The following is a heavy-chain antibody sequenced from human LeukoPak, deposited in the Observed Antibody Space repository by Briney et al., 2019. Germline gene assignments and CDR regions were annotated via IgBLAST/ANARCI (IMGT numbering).Heavy chain of an antibody. D-gene: IGHD1-1*01. CDR2: IGIDSGNT. V-gene: IGHV3-48*01. Sequence: GGSLRLSCTASGFPFIEYSMNWVRQAPGKGLEWISYIGIDSGNTKYADSVRGRFTISADKATNSLYLQMNSLRVEDTAVYYCARDHNYAFDNWGRGTLVAVSS. CDR1: GFPFIEYS. CDR3: ARDHNYAFDN. J-gene: IGHJ4*02.